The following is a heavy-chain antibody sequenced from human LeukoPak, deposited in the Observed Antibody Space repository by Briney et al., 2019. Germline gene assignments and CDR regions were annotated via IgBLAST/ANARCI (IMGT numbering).Heavy chain of an antibody. D-gene: IGHD3-10*01. J-gene: IGHJ4*02. Sequence: GGSLRLSCAASGFTFSSYGMHWVRQAPGKGLEWVAVIWYDGSNKYYADSVKGRFTISRDNSKNTLYLQMNSLRAEDTAVYYCARDRRFGELSLDFWGQGTLVTVSS. CDR2: IWYDGSNK. CDR1: GFTFSSYG. V-gene: IGHV3-33*01. CDR3: ARDRRFGELSLDF.